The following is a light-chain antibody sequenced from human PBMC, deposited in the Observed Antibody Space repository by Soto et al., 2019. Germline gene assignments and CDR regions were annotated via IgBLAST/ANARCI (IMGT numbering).Light chain of an antibody. J-gene: IGKJ1*01. CDR3: QQSYITMWT. Sequence: DIQMTQSPSNLSASVGATVTVTCRASQSVSGWLAWYQQKPGKAPKXXIYAASSLQSGVPSRFSGSGSGTDFTLTISSLQNEDFATYYCQQSYITMWTFGQGTKVDIK. V-gene: IGKV1-39*01. CDR1: QSVSGW. CDR2: AAS.